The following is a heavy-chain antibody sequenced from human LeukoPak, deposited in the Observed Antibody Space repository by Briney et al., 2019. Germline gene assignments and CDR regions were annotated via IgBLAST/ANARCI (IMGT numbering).Heavy chain of an antibody. Sequence: GGSLRLSCAASGFTFSDYYMSWIRQAPGEGLERVSYISSSGSTIYYADSVKGRFTISRDNAKNSLYLQMNSLRAEDTAVYYCARAASSSWTDFASWGQGTLVTVSS. CDR1: GFTFSDYY. V-gene: IGHV3-11*01. J-gene: IGHJ4*02. D-gene: IGHD6-13*01. CDR3: ARAASSSWTDFAS. CDR2: ISSSGSTI.